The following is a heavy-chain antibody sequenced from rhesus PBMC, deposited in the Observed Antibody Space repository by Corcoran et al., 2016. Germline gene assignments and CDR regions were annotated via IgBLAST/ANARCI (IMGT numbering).Heavy chain of an antibody. CDR2: IYGSSGST. J-gene: IGHJ4*01. Sequence: QVQLQESGPGVVKPSETLSLTCAVSGYSISSGYDWSWIRQPPGKGLEWIGYIYGSSGSTNYNPSLKYRVTISKDTSKNQFSLKLSSVTAADTAVYYCARETLYGTSYLFDYWGQGVLVTVSS. CDR1: GYSISSGYD. CDR3: ARETLYGTSYLFDY. D-gene: IGHD4-29*01. V-gene: IGHV4-76*01.